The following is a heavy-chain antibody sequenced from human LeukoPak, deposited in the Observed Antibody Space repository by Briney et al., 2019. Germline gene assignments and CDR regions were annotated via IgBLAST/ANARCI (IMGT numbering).Heavy chain of an antibody. V-gene: IGHV4-34*01. CDR1: GGSFSGYY. D-gene: IGHD6-19*01. CDR2: INHSGST. J-gene: IGHJ5*02. Sequence: SETLSLACAVYGGSFSGYYWSWIRQPPGKGLEWIGEINHSGSTNYNPSLKSRVTISVDTSKNQFSLKLSSVTAADTAVYYCARQGSSGRVYNWFDPWGQGTLVTVSS. CDR3: ARQGSSGRVYNWFDP.